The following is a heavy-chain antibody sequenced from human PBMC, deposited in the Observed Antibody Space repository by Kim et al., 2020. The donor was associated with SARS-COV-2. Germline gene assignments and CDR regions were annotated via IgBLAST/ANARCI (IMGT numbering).Heavy chain of an antibody. V-gene: IGHV3-48*03. J-gene: IGHJ4*02. D-gene: IGHD7-27*01. CDR3: ARGPRVNWEIGY. Sequence: YNAGSVKGRFTISRDKAKDALYLQMNRLRGDDTGVYYCARGPRVNWEIGYWGQGTLVTVSS.